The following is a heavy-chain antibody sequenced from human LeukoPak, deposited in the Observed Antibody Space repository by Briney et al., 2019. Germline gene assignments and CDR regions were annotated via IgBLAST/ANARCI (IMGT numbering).Heavy chain of an antibody. CDR3: ARLDFGSDYCSGGNCFPDVYYFDY. CDR1: GGSINDNNYY. V-gene: IGHV4-39*02. CDR2: IYYSGNT. J-gene: IGHJ4*02. Sequence: SETLSLTCTVSGGSINDNNYYWGWIRQPPGKGLEWIGSIYYSGNTFYNPSLKSRVTMSVDTSKSHFSLNLTSVTAADTAVYYCARLDFGSDYCSGGNCFPDVYYFDYWGQGILVTVSS. D-gene: IGHD2-15*01.